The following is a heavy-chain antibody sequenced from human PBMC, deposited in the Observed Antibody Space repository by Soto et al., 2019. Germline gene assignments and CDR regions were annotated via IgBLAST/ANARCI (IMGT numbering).Heavy chain of an antibody. D-gene: IGHD1-20*01. J-gene: IGHJ4*02. CDR2: INHLGST. V-gene: IGHV4-34*01. CDR3: ASPQYNWNNPFVY. Sequence: SETLSLTXAVYGGSLSGHYWSWLRQPPGKGLEWIGEINHLGSTDYNPSLRSRVTISVDRSKNQFSLRLTSATAADTAVYYCASPQYNWNNPFVYWGQGTQVTVSS. CDR1: GGSLSGHY.